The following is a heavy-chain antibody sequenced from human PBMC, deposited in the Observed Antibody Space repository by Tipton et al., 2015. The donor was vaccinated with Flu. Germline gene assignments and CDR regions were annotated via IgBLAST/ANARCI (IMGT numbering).Heavy chain of an antibody. J-gene: IGHJ6*02. V-gene: IGHV3-33*01. CDR1: GFTFSPYA. CDR2: LWHDGSNK. CDR3: ARGIPAAGGWGYYYYGLDI. D-gene: IGHD2-2*01. Sequence: SLRLSCAASGFTFSPYAFHWVRQAPGKGLEWVAVLWHDGSNKYYIDSVKGRFTVSRDNSKNTLYLQMNSLRAEDTAVYYCARGIPAAGGWGYYYYGLDIWGQGTTVTVFS.